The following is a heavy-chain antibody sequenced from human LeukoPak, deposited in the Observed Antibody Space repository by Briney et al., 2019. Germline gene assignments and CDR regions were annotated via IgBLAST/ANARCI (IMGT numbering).Heavy chain of an antibody. CDR3: ARSRRGWFDP. V-gene: IGHV3-21*01. CDR1: GFTFSSYS. CDR2: ISSSSSYI. Sequence: GGSLRLSCAASGFTFSSYSMNWVRQAPGKGLEWVSSISSSSSYIYYADSVKGRFTISRDNAKNSLYLQINSLRAEDTAVYYCARSRRGWFDPWGQGTLVTVSS. J-gene: IGHJ5*02.